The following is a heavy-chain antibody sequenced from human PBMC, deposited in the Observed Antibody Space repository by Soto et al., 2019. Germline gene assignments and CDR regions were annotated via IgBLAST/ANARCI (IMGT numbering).Heavy chain of an antibody. CDR1: GGSISSSSYY. CDR2: IYYSGST. D-gene: IGHD3-22*01. Sequence: QLQLQESGPGLVKPSETLSLTCTVCGGSISSSSYYWGWIRQPPGKGLEWIGSIYYSGSTYYNPSLKSRVTISVDTSKNQFSLKLSSVTAADTAVYYCARIAYYYDSSGSPGARFDPWGQGTLVTVSS. CDR3: ARIAYYYDSSGSPGARFDP. J-gene: IGHJ5*02. V-gene: IGHV4-39*01.